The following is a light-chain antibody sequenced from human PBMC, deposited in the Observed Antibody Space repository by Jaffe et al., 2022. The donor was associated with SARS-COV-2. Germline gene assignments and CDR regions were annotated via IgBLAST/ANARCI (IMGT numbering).Light chain of an antibody. CDR3: QQYGSSPPVT. Sequence: EIVLTQSPGTLSLSPGERATLSCRASQSVSTSSLAWYQHKPGQAPRLLIYGASSRATDIPDRFSGSGSGTDFTLTINRLEPEDFAVYYCQQYGSSPPVTFGQGTRLEIK. CDR1: QSVSTSS. V-gene: IGKV3-20*01. J-gene: IGKJ5*01. CDR2: GAS.